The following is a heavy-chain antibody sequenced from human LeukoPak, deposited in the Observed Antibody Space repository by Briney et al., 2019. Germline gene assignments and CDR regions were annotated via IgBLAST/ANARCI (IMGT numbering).Heavy chain of an antibody. Sequence: PSETLSPTCAVYGGSFSGYYWSWIRQPPGKGLEWIGEINHSGSTNYNPSLKSRVTISVDTSKNQFSLKLSSVTAADTAVYYCARGGGRYYDFWSGYSDYWGQGTLVTVSS. CDR1: GGSFSGYY. J-gene: IGHJ4*02. CDR3: ARGGGRYYDFWSGYSDY. CDR2: INHSGST. D-gene: IGHD3-3*01. V-gene: IGHV4-34*01.